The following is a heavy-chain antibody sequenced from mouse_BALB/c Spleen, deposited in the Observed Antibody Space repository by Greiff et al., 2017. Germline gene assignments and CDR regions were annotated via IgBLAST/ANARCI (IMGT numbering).Heavy chain of an antibody. CDR2: ISSGSSTI. CDR1: GFTFSSFG. Sequence: DVMLVESGGGLVQPGGSRKLSCAASGFTFSSFGMHWVRQAPEKGLEWVAYISSGSSTIYYADTVKGRFTISRDNPKNTLFLQMTSLRSEDTAMYYCARGYYGSSFDDWGQGTTLTVSS. V-gene: IGHV5-17*02. CDR3: ARGYYGSSFDD. D-gene: IGHD1-1*01. J-gene: IGHJ2*01.